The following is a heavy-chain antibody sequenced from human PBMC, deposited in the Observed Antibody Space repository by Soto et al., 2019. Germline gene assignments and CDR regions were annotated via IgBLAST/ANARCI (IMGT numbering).Heavy chain of an antibody. V-gene: IGHV1-46*03. CDR1: GYTFTSYY. CDR3: ARGVAYYGSEYYGMDV. D-gene: IGHD3-10*01. Sequence: GASVKVSCKASGYTFTSYYMHWVRQAPGQGLEWMGIINPSGGSTSYAQKFQGRVTMTRDTSTSTVYMELSSLRSEDTAVYYCARGVAYYGSEYYGMDVWGQGTTVTVSS. J-gene: IGHJ6*02. CDR2: INPSGGST.